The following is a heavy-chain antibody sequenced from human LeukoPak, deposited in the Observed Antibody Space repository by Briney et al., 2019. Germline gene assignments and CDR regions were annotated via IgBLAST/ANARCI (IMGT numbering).Heavy chain of an antibody. CDR1: GYSISSGYY. CDR3: ARELHYYDSSGYFYY. V-gene: IGHV4-38-2*02. D-gene: IGHD3-22*01. Sequence: SETLSLTCTVSGYSISSGYYWGWIRQPPGKGLEWIGSIYHSGSTYYNPSLTSRVTISVDTSKNQFSLKLSSVTAADTAVYYCARELHYYDSSGYFYYWGQGTLVTVSS. J-gene: IGHJ4*02. CDR2: IYHSGST.